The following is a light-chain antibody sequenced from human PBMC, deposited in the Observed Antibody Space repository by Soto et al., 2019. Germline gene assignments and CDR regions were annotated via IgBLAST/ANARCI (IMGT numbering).Light chain of an antibody. J-gene: IGKJ1*01. Sequence: AIRMTQSPSSLSASTGDRVTIPCRASQDIGTYLAWYQRKPGKAPKLLIYAASSLQSGVPSRFSGSGSGTDFTLTISWLQSEDFATYYCQHYYNYPRTFGQGTKVDIK. CDR1: QDIGTY. CDR3: QHYYNYPRT. V-gene: IGKV1-8*01. CDR2: AAS.